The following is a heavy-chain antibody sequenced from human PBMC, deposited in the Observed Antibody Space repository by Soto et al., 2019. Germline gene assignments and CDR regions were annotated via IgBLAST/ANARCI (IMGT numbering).Heavy chain of an antibody. J-gene: IGHJ5*02. Sequence: ASVKVSCKASGYTFTSYDINWVRQATGQGLEWMGWMNPNSGNTGYAQKFQGRVTMTRNTSISTAYMELSSLRSEDTAVYYCARGRGYAFWSGSVRNNWFDPWGQGTLVTVSS. V-gene: IGHV1-8*01. D-gene: IGHD3-3*01. CDR2: MNPNSGNT. CDR3: ARGRGYAFWSGSVRNNWFDP. CDR1: GYTFTSYD.